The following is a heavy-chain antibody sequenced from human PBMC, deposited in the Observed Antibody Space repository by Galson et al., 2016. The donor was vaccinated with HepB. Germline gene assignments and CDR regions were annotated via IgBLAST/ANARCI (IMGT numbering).Heavy chain of an antibody. D-gene: IGHD2-15*01. Sequence: SLRLSCAASGFIFSSYVMHWVRQTPGKGLEWVAVIWYDGSKKYYADSVKGRFTISRDNSKNTMYLEMNGLRAEDTAVYYCARGGYCTGGSCYSDYGMDVWGQGTTVTVSS. J-gene: IGHJ6*02. CDR3: ARGGYCTGGSCYSDYGMDV. V-gene: IGHV3-33*01. CDR1: GFIFSSYV. CDR2: IWYDGSKK.